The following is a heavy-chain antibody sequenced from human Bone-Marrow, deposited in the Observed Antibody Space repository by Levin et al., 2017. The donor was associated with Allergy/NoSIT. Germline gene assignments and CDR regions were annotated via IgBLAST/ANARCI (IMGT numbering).Heavy chain of an antibody. Sequence: RSGGSLRLSCAASGFTVSNNYMSWARQAPGKGLEWVSLIYRGGTTYYAHSVKGRFTISRDNSNNTLYLQMNSLRAEDTAVYYCARRYYALGTYYLDVWGKGTTVTVAS. CDR2: IYRGGTT. V-gene: IGHV3-66*01. J-gene: IGHJ6*03. CDR3: ARRYYALGTYYLDV. D-gene: IGHD3-16*01. CDR1: GFTVSNNY.